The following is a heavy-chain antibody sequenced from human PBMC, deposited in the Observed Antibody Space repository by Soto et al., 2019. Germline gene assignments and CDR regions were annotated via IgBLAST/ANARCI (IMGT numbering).Heavy chain of an antibody. Sequence: ASVKVSCKASGYTFTGYYMHWVRQAPGQGLEWMGWINPNSGGTNYAQKFQGRVTMTRDTSISTAYMELSRLRSDDTAVYYCARVRGAAGTYYYYGMDVWGQGTTVTVSS. CDR2: INPNSGGT. D-gene: IGHD6-13*01. CDR1: GYTFTGYY. J-gene: IGHJ6*02. V-gene: IGHV1-2*02. CDR3: ARVRGAAGTYYYYGMDV.